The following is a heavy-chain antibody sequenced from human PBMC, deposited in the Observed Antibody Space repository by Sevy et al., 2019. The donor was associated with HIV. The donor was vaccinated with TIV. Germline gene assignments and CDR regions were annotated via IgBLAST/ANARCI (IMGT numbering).Heavy chain of an antibody. V-gene: IGHV3-49*03. CDR1: GFTFDDYA. Sequence: GGSLRLSCTTSGFTFDDYAMSWFRQAPGKGLEWVAFITRNSYEAYGGTTDYAASVKGRFIISRDDSKSVAYLQMNSLQTEDTAVYYCTRGLATADTPEYFFEYWGQGTLVTLSS. CDR3: TRGLATADTPEYFFEY. CDR2: ITRNSYEAYGGTT. J-gene: IGHJ4*02. D-gene: IGHD5-12*01.